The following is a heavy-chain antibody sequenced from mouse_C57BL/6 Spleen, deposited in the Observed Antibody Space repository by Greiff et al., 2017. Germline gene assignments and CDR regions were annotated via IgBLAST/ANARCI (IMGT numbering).Heavy chain of an antibody. CDR3: AIYSNYEAWFAY. Sequence: QVQLQQSGAELVKPGASVKISCKASGYAFSSYWMNWVKQRPGKGLEWIGEIYPGDGDTNYNGKFKGKATLTADKSSSTAYMQLSSLTSEDSAVYFCAIYSNYEAWFAYWGQGTLVTVSA. V-gene: IGHV1-80*01. CDR1: GYAFSSYW. D-gene: IGHD2-5*01. CDR2: IYPGDGDT. J-gene: IGHJ3*01.